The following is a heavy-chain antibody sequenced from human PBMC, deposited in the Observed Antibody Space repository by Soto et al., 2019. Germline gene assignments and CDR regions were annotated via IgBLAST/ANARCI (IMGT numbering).Heavy chain of an antibody. CDR3: AGYPGDGSSWSPFVS. Sequence: QVQLVESGGGVVQPGRSLRLSCAASGFTFSNYGMHWVRQAPGKGLEWVALISYDGTNKYYGDSVKGRFTISRDNSKNTLYLQMNSLRAEDTAVYYCAGYPGDGSSWSPFVSWGQGTLVTVSS. CDR2: ISYDGTNK. J-gene: IGHJ4*02. CDR1: GFTFSNYG. D-gene: IGHD6-13*01. V-gene: IGHV3-30*03.